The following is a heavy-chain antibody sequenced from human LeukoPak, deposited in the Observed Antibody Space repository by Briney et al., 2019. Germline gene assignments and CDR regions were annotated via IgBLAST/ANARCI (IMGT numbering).Heavy chain of an antibody. CDR1: GGSISSYY. V-gene: IGHV4-59*08. CDR3: ARHLPRTTCFDY. D-gene: IGHD2-2*01. J-gene: IGHJ4*02. CDR2: IYYSGST. Sequence: PSGTLSLTCTVSGGSISSYYWSWIRQPPGKGLEWIGYIYYSGSTNYNASLKSRVTISVDTSKNQFSLKLTSVTAVDTAAYYCARHLPRTTCFDYWGQGVLVTVSS.